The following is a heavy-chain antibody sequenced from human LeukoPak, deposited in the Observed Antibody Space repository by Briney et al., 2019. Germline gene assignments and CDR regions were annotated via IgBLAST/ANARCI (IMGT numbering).Heavy chain of an antibody. D-gene: IGHD6-13*01. CDR2: IYYSGST. V-gene: IGHV4-59*08. CDR3: ARLPSIAAAWFDH. Sequence: SETLSLTCAVSGGSISSYYWSWIRQPPGKGLEWIGYIYYSGSTNYNPSLKSRVTISVDTSKNQFSLKLSSVTAADTAVYYCARLPSIAAAWFDHWGQGTLVTVSS. J-gene: IGHJ5*02. CDR1: GGSISSYY.